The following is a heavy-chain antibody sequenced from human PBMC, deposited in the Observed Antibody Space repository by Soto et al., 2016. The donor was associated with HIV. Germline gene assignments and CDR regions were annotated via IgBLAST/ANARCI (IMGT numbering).Heavy chain of an antibody. J-gene: IGHJ6*02. D-gene: IGHD6-13*01. CDR1: GFTISFNY. CDR3: ARGPYSSSWYGMDV. Sequence: VQLVESGGGVVQPGGSLRLSCAASGFTISFNYMSWVRQAPGKGLEWVSVIYSGGSTYYADSVKGRFTISRDNSKNTLYLQMNSLRAEDTAVYYCARGPYSSSWYGMDVWGQGTTVTVSS. CDR2: IYSGGST. V-gene: IGHV3-53*01.